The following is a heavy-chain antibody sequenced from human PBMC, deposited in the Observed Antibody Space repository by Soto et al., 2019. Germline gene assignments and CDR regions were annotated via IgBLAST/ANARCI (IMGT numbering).Heavy chain of an antibody. CDR3: ARTWVRGGVDY. V-gene: IGHV3-30-3*01. D-gene: IGHD2-8*02. CDR2: ISYDGSNK. J-gene: IGHJ4*02. CDR1: GFTFSSYA. Sequence: PGGSLRLSCAASGFTFSSYAMHWVRQAPGKGLEWVAVISYDGSNKYYADSVKGRFTISRDNSKNTLYLQMNSLRAEDTAVYYCARTWVRGGVDYWGQGTLVTVSS.